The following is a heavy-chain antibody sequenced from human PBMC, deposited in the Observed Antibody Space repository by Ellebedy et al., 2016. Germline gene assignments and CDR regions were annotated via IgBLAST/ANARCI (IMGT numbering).Heavy chain of an antibody. V-gene: IGHV4-59*01. D-gene: IGHD1-26*01. CDR3: ARLVVGGAIDY. J-gene: IGHJ4*02. Sequence: SETLSLTXTVSGGSISSYYWSWIRQPPGKGLEWIGYIYYSGSTNYNPSLKSRVTISVDTSKNQFSLKLSSVTAADTAVYYCARLVVGGAIDYWGQGTLVTVSS. CDR2: IYYSGST. CDR1: GGSISSYY.